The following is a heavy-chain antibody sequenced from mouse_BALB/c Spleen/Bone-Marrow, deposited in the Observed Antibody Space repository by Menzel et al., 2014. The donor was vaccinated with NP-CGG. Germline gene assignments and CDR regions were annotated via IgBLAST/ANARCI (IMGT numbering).Heavy chain of an antibody. CDR2: INPSNGRT. CDR3: ARSDGYYPYYYAMDY. V-gene: IGHV1S81*02. J-gene: IGHJ4*01. D-gene: IGHD2-3*01. CDR1: GYTFTSYW. Sequence: QVQLQQSGAELVKPGASVKLSCKASGYTFTSYWMHWVKQRPGQGLEWIGEINPSNGRTNYNEKFKSKATLTVDKSSXTAYMQLSSLTSEDSAVYYCARSDGYYPYYYAMDYWGQGISVTVSS.